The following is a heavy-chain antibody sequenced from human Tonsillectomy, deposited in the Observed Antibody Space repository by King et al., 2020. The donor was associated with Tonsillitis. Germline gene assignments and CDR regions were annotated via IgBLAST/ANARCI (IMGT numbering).Heavy chain of an antibody. V-gene: IGHV4-34*01. Sequence: VQLQQWGAGLLKPSETLSLTCGVYGGSFSGFYWSWIRQPPGKGLEWIGEFHHTRTANYNPSLRSRVTISIETSNQLSLKLTSVTAADTAVYYCAFRWGSLIYWGQGPLVTVSS. CDR1: GGSFSGFY. CDR2: FHHTRTA. CDR3: AFRWGSLIY. J-gene: IGHJ4*02. D-gene: IGHD7-27*01.